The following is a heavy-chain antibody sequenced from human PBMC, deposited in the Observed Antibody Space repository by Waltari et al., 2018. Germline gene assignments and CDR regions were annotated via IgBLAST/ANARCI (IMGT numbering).Heavy chain of an antibody. D-gene: IGHD3-22*01. J-gene: IGHJ3*02. Sequence: QVQLVQSGAEVKKPGSSVQVSCKASGGTFSSYAISWVRPAPGQGLGWMGGIIPIFGTANYAQKFQGRVTITTDESTSTAYMELSSLRSEDTAVYYCARSSYYDSSGYYTGNDAFDIWGQGTMVTVSS. CDR3: ARSSYYDSSGYYTGNDAFDI. V-gene: IGHV1-69*05. CDR1: GGTFSSYA. CDR2: IIPIFGTA.